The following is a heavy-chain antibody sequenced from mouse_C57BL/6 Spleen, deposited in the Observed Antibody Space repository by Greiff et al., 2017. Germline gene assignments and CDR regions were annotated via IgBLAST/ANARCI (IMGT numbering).Heavy chain of an antibody. CDR1: GFTFSSSA. J-gene: IGHJ1*03. CDR3: AREDYDGYSWYFDV. V-gene: IGHV5-4*01. Sequence: EVKLEESGGGLVKPGGSLKLSCAASGFTFSSSAMSWVRQTPEKRLEWVATLSDGGSYTNYPDNVKGRFTISRDNAKNNLYLQMSHLKSEDTAMYYCAREDYDGYSWYFDVWGTGTTVTVSS. D-gene: IGHD2-3*01. CDR2: LSDGGSYT.